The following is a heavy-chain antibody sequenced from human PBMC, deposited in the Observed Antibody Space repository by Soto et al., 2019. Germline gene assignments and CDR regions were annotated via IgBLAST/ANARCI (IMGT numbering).Heavy chain of an antibody. V-gene: IGHV6-1*01. D-gene: IGHD2-2*01. Sequence: SQTLSLTCAISGDSVSSNSAAWNWIRQSPSRGLEWLGRTYYRSKWHNDNAVSVKSRITINPDTSKNQFSLQLKSVTPENTTVVYCERERWGIVVVPAAHDVFDIWGQGIMVTVSS. CDR1: GDSVSSNSAA. J-gene: IGHJ3*02. CDR3: ERERWGIVVVPAAHDVFDI. CDR2: TYYRSKWHN.